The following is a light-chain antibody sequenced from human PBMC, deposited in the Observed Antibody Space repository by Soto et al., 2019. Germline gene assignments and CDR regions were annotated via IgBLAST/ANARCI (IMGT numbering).Light chain of an antibody. CDR3: QKYNNCPLT. CDR1: QSVYNY. J-gene: IGKJ4*01. CDR2: GAS. V-gene: IGKV3-15*01. Sequence: EIVMTQSPATLSVSPGERATVSCRASQSVYNYLAWYQQKPGQAPRLLIYGASSRATGIPARVSGSGSGTEFTLTISSLQSEDFAVYYCQKYNNCPLTFGGGTKVQI.